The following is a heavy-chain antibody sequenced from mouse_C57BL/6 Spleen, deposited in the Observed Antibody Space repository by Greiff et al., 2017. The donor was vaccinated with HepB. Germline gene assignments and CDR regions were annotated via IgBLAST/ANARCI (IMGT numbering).Heavy chain of an antibody. CDR2: ISSGSSTI. V-gene: IGHV5-17*01. D-gene: IGHD2-3*01. J-gene: IGHJ4*01. CDR3: ASPSIYDGYYLYAMDY. Sequence: DVKLVESGGGLVKPGGSLKLSCAASGFTFSDYGMHWVRQAPEKGLEWVAYISSGSSTIYYADTVKGRFTISRDNAKNTLFLQMTSLRSEDTAMYYCASPSIYDGYYLYAMDYWGQGTSVTVSS. CDR1: GFTFSDYG.